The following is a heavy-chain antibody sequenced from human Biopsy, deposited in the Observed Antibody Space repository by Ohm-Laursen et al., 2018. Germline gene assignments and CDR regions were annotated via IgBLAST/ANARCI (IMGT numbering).Heavy chain of an antibody. CDR3: ARLWGGYHFHGMDV. CDR1: GGSISSFY. J-gene: IGHJ6*02. V-gene: IGHV4-4*09. CDR2: ISDSGST. Sequence: SETLSLTCAVSGGSISSFYWTWIRQPPGKGPEWIGDISDSGSTNYKPSLKSRVIISVDTSKNQFSLNLSSVTAADTAVYYCARLWGGYHFHGMDVWGQGTTVTVSS. D-gene: IGHD7-27*01.